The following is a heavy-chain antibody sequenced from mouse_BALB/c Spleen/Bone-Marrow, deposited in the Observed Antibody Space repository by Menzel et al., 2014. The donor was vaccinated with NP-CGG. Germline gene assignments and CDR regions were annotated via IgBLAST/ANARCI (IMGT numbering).Heavy chain of an antibody. D-gene: IGHD1-2*01. CDR1: GFNIEDTY. Sequence: EVQLQQSGAELVKPGASVKLSCTASGFNIEDTYMHWVKQRPEQGLEWIGRIDPANGNTKYDPKFQGKATITADTSSNTAYLQLSSLTSEDTAVYYCAEITTAAHYVMDYWGQGTSVTVSS. CDR2: IDPANGNT. CDR3: AEITTAAHYVMDY. V-gene: IGHV14-3*02. J-gene: IGHJ4*01.